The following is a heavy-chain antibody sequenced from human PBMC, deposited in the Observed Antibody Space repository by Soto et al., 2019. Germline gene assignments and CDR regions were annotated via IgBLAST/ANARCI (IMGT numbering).Heavy chain of an antibody. CDR1: GYTFSNYG. D-gene: IGHD5-12*01. Sequence: ASVKVSCKTSGYTFSNYGINWVRQAPGQGLEWMGWISAYNGNTNFAQKLQGRVSLTTDTSSTTAYKELRSLTSDDTAVYYCARDLVPGYTGFSDYWGQGTLVTVSS. CDR2: ISAYNGNT. V-gene: IGHV1-18*01. CDR3: ARDLVPGYTGFSDY. J-gene: IGHJ4*02.